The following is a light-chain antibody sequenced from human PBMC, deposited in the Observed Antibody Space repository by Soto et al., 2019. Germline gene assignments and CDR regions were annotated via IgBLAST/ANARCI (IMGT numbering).Light chain of an antibody. CDR2: GAS. Sequence: DIQMTQSPSSLSASVGDRVTITCRASQSISTFLNWYQQKPGKAPKLLIYGASNLESGVPSTFSGSGSGTDFTLTISSLQPEDFATYYCQQCFSTPFLTFGGGTKVDIK. CDR1: QSISTF. J-gene: IGKJ4*01. CDR3: QQCFSTPFLT. V-gene: IGKV1-39*01.